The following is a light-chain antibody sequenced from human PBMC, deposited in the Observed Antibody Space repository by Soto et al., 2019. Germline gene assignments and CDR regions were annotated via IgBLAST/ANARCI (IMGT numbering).Light chain of an antibody. Sequence: DIQMTQSPSTLSSSVGDTVTITCRASQNINKWLAWYQHKPGKAPKLLIYDASSLEGGVPSRFSGSGSGTEVTLTISSLQPDDSATYYCQQYNSNLFSFGPGSKVDVK. J-gene: IGKJ3*01. CDR3: QQYNSNLFS. CDR2: DAS. V-gene: IGKV1-5*01. CDR1: QNINKW.